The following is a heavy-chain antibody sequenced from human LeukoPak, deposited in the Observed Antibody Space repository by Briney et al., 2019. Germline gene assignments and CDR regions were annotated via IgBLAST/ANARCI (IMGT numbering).Heavy chain of an antibody. D-gene: IGHD6-13*01. J-gene: IGHJ4*01. CDR2: IYSGGST. Sequence: GGSLRLSCAASGFTVSGNYMSWVRRAPGKGLEWVSVIYSGGSTYYADSVKGRFTISRDNSKNTLYLQMNSLRAEDTTVYYCARDGVAPGLYFDLWGQGTMVTVSS. V-gene: IGHV3-66*02. CDR3: ARDGVAPGLYFDL. CDR1: GFTVSGNY.